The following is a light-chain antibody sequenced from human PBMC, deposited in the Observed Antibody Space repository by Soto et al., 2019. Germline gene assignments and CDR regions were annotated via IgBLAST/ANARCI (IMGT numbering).Light chain of an antibody. Sequence: AIRMTQSPSSLSASTGDTVTITCRASQDIGSVLAWYQQKPGPAPKVLISGASNLHGGVPSRFSGSGSRTDFTLTITHLQSEDFATYYCQHYLNYPITFGQGTRLEIK. CDR3: QHYLNYPIT. J-gene: IGKJ5*01. V-gene: IGKV1-8*01. CDR1: QDIGSV. CDR2: GAS.